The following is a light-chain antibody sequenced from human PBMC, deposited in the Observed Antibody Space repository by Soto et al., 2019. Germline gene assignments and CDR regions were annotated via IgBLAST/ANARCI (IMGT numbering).Light chain of an antibody. CDR3: QQYGSSPT. J-gene: IGKJ1*01. Sequence: EIVLTQSPGTLSLSPGERATLSCRASQSVRSSYLAWYQQKPGQSPRLLIYDASNRATGIPDRFSGSGSGTDFTLAISRLEPEDFALYYCQQYGSSPTFGQGTTVEIK. CDR2: DAS. V-gene: IGKV3-20*01. CDR1: QSVRSSY.